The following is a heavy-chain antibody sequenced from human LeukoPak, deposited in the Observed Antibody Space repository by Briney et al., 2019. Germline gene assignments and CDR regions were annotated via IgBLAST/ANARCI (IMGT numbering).Heavy chain of an antibody. CDR2: INHSGST. CDR3: ARHVSTMVRGVNWFDP. CDR1: GGSFSGYY. Sequence: SETLSLTCAVYGGSFSGYYWSWIRQPSGKGLEWIGEINHSGSTNYNPSLKSRVTISVDTSKNQFSLKLSSVTAADTAVYYCARHVSTMVRGVNWFDPWGQGTLVTVSS. V-gene: IGHV4-34*01. D-gene: IGHD3-10*01. J-gene: IGHJ5*02.